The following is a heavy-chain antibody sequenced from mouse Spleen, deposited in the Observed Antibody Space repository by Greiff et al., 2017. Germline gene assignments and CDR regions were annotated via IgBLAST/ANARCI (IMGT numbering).Heavy chain of an antibody. CDR1: GYSFTSYY. Sequence: QVQLKESGPELVKPGASVTISCKASGYSFTSYYLHWVNQWPGQGLEWIGWIYPGSGNTKNNEKFTSKATLTADTSSSTAYMQLSSLTSEDSAVDYSTRGEYCAMDYWGQGTSVTVSS. CDR2: IYPGSGNT. J-gene: IGHJ4*01. CDR3: TRGEYCAMDY. V-gene: IGHV1-66*01.